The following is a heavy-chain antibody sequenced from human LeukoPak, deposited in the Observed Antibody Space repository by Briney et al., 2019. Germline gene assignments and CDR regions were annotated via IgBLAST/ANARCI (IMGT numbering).Heavy chain of an antibody. D-gene: IGHD5-12*01. CDR2: ISGSGGRT. CDR3: AKVTPDSRTSGYDGFDY. CDR1: GFTFSSYA. J-gene: IGHJ4*02. V-gene: IGHV3-23*01. Sequence: GGSLRLSCAASGFTFSSYAMSWVRQAPGKGLEWVSAISGSGGRTYYADSVKGRFTISRDNSKNTLYLQMNSLRAEDSAVYYCAKVTPDSRTSGYDGFDYWGQGTLVTVSS.